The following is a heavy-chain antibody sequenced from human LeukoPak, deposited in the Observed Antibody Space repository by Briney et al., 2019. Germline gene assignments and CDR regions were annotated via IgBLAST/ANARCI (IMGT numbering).Heavy chain of an antibody. J-gene: IGHJ4*02. V-gene: IGHV3-11*01. Sequence: GGSLRLSCAASGFTFSDYYMSWIRQAPGKGLEWVSYISSSGSTIYYVDSVKGRFTISRDNAKNSLYLQMNSLRAEDTAVYYCAREEHVVVTAKLFDYWGQGTLVTVSS. CDR3: AREEHVVVTAKLFDY. CDR2: ISSSGSTI. D-gene: IGHD2-21*02. CDR1: GFTFSDYY.